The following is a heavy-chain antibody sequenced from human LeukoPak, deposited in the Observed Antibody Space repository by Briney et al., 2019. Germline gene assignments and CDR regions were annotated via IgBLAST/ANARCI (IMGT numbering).Heavy chain of an antibody. CDR2: INHSGST. Sequence: PSETLSLTCAVYGGSFSGYYWSWIRQPPGKGLEWIGEINHSGSTNYNPSLKSRVTMSVDTSKNQFSLKLRSVTAADTAVYYCARGYGYMDVWGKGTTVTISS. V-gene: IGHV4-34*01. D-gene: IGHD3-10*01. CDR3: ARGYGYMDV. J-gene: IGHJ6*03. CDR1: GGSFSGYY.